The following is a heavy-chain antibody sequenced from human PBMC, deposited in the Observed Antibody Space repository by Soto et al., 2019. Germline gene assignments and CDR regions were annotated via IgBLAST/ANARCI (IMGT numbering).Heavy chain of an antibody. V-gene: IGHV3-23*01. J-gene: IGHJ4*02. CDR2: ITGSGGGT. D-gene: IGHD6-19*01. CDR1: GFTFSNYA. CDR3: AKEIIASTVADLFDY. Sequence: EVQLLESGGGLLQPGGSLRLSCTASGFTFSNYAMTWVRQAPGKGLEWVSTITGSGGGTYYADSVKGRFTISRDNSKNTLYLQMPHLRADDTAVYYCAKEIIASTVADLFDYWGQGTLVTVSS.